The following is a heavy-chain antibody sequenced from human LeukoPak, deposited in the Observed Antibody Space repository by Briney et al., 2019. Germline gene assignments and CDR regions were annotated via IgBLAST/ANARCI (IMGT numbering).Heavy chain of an antibody. J-gene: IGHJ4*02. D-gene: IGHD1-26*01. V-gene: IGHV3-64*01. CDR1: GFTFSSYA. Sequence: GFLRLSCAASGFTFSSYAMHWVRQAPGKGLEYVSAISSNGGSTYYANSVKGRFTISRDNSKNTLYLQMGSLRAEDMAVYYCARDEWERGHDYWGQGTLVTVSS. CDR2: ISSNGGST. CDR3: ARDEWERGHDY.